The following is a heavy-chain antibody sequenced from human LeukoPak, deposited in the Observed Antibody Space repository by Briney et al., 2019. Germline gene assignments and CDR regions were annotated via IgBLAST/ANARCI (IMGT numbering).Heavy chain of an antibody. CDR1: GYTFTGYY. D-gene: IGHD6-13*01. CDR2: INPNSGGT. CDR3: ARFPQQLEAS. Sequence: ASVKVSCKASGYTFTGYYMHWVRQAPGQGLEWMGWINPNSGGTNYAQKFQGRVTITRDTSISTAYMELSRLRSDDTAAYYCARFPQQLEASWGQGTLVTVSS. V-gene: IGHV1-2*02. J-gene: IGHJ4*02.